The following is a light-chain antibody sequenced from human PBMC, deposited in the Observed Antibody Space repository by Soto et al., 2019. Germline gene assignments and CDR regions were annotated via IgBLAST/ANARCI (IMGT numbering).Light chain of an antibody. J-gene: IGLJ1*01. Sequence: QSVLPQPPSVSAAPRQTVTISCSGSSSNIGNNYVSWYQQLPGTAPKLLIYENNKRPSGIPDRFSGSKSGTSATLGITGLQTGDAADYYCGTWDSSLSAYVFGIGTKVTVL. CDR3: GTWDSSLSAYV. V-gene: IGLV1-51*02. CDR2: ENN. CDR1: SSNIGNNY.